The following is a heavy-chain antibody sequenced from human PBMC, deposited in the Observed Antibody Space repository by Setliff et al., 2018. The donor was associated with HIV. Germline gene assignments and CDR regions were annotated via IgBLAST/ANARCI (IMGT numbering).Heavy chain of an antibody. CDR1: GYSISSGYY. Sequence: ETLSLTCAVSGYSISSGYYWGWIRQPPGKGLEWVGSIYHSGSTYNNPSLKSRVTISVDTSKNQFSLKLTSVTAADTAVYYCAREDYYDSSGDAFDIWGQGTMVTVSS. CDR3: AREDYYDSSGDAFDI. D-gene: IGHD3-22*01. CDR2: IYHSGST. V-gene: IGHV4-38-2*02. J-gene: IGHJ3*02.